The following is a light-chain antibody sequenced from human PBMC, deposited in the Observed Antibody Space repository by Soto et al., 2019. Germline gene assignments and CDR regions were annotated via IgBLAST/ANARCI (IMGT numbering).Light chain of an antibody. Sequence: QSVLTQPASVSGSPGQSITISCTGTSSDIGAYNYVAWYQHHPGKAPRLLINAVSNRPSGISNRFSGSKSGNTASLTISGLQAEDEADYYCSSYTSSSTLVFGGGTKLTVL. CDR2: AVS. CDR3: SSYTSSSTLV. J-gene: IGLJ3*02. CDR1: SSDIGAYNY. V-gene: IGLV2-14*01.